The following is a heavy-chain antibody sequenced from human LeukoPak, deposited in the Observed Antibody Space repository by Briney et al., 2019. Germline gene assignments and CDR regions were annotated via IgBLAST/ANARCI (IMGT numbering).Heavy chain of an antibody. CDR1: GGSISSSSYY. D-gene: IGHD3-3*01. V-gene: IGHV4-39*07. Sequence: PSETLSLTCTVSGGSISSSSYYWGWIRQPPGKGLEWIGSIYHSGSTYYNPSLKSRVTISVDTSKNQFSLKLSSVTAADTAVYYCARVGTAGDFTYLDYWGQGTLVTVSS. J-gene: IGHJ4*02. CDR2: IYHSGST. CDR3: ARVGTAGDFTYLDY.